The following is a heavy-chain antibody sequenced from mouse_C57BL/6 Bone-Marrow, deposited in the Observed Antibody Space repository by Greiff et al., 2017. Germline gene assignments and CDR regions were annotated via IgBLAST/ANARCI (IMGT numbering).Heavy chain of an antibody. V-gene: IGHV3-6*01. CDR3: ARDPRRSSDWYFDV. J-gene: IGHJ1*03. D-gene: IGHD1-1*01. CDR1: GYSITSGYY. CDR2: ISYDGSN. Sequence: EVQVVESGPGLVKPSQSLSLTCSVTGYSITSGYYWNWIRQFPGNKLEWMGYISYDGSNNYNPSLKNRISITRDTSKNQFFLKLNSVTTEDTATYYCARDPRRSSDWYFDVWGTGTTVTVSS.